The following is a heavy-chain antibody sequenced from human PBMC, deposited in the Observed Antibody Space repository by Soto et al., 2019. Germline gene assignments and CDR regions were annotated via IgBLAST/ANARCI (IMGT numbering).Heavy chain of an antibody. D-gene: IGHD1-26*01. CDR2: IYYSGST. CDR3: ARVGSSCHSGGCYYYYGLGV. CDR1: GDSVGNGPYY. Sequence: QVRLQESGPGLVKPSETLSLSCLVSGDSVGNGPYYWSWIRQSPGEGLEWIAYIYYSGSTNVNPSLESRVNISIAKSKNQLFLELRSVTAADAAVYFCARVGSSCHSGGCYYYYGLGVWGQGTTVAISS. J-gene: IGHJ6*02. V-gene: IGHV4-61*01.